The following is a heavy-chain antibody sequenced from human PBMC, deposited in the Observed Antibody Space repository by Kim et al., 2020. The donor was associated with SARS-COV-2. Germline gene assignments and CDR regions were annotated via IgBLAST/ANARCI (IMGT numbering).Heavy chain of an antibody. J-gene: IGHJ4*02. D-gene: IGHD3-9*01. Sequence: YNPALKGRVTISVDTSKNQFSLKLSSVTAADTAVYYCARLGYFDWLTIDYWGQGTLVTVSS. CDR3: ARLGYFDWLTIDY. V-gene: IGHV4-59*08.